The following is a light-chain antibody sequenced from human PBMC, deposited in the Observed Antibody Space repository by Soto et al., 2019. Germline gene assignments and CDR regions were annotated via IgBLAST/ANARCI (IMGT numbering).Light chain of an antibody. CDR1: SSDVGGYNY. CDR2: DVS. V-gene: IGLV2-14*01. Sequence: QSALTQPASVSGSPRQSITISCTGTSSDVGGYNYVSWYQQHPGKVPKLMIYDVSNRPSGVSNRFSGSKSGNTASLTLSGLQAEDEADYYCSSYTSSSTYVFGTGTKLTVL. CDR3: SSYTSSSTYV. J-gene: IGLJ1*01.